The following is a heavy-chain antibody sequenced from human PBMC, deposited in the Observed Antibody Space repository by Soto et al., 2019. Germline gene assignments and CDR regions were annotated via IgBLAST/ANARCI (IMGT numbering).Heavy chain of an antibody. CDR2: IYYSGST. V-gene: IGHV4-59*01. D-gene: IGHD3-22*01. Sequence: KPSETLSLTCTVSGGSISSYYWSWIRQPPGKGLEWIGYIYYSGSTNYNPSLKSRVTISVDTSKNQFSLKLSSVTAADTAVYYCARDNYDSSGWGFDPWGQGTLVTVSS. J-gene: IGHJ5*02. CDR1: GGSISSYY. CDR3: ARDNYDSSGWGFDP.